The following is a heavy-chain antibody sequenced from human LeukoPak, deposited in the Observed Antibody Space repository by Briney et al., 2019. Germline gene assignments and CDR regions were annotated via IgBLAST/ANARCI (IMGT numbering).Heavy chain of an antibody. V-gene: IGHV3-23*01. J-gene: IGHJ5*02. CDR3: AKGWLDCTNGVCCFDP. D-gene: IGHD2-8*01. Sequence: PGGSLRLSCAASGFTFSSYAMSWVRQAPGKGLEWVSAISGSGGSTYYADPVKGRFTISRDNSKNTLYLQMNSLRAEDTAVYYCAKGWLDCTNGVCCFDPWGQGTLVTVSS. CDR1: GFTFSSYA. CDR2: ISGSGGST.